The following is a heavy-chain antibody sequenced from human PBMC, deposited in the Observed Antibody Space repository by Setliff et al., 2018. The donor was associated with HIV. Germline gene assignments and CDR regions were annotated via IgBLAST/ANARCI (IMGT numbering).Heavy chain of an antibody. J-gene: IGHJ4*02. CDR2: IHSDGNRK. Sequence: LRLSCAASGFTLSSYWMHWVRQAPGKGLVWVSRIHSDGNRKNYADSLKGRFTISRDNAKNTLYLQMNSLKTEDTAVYYCTTDPMSQYYYGSGSYYLQSFDYWGQGTLVTVSS. CDR1: GFTLSSYW. V-gene: IGHV3-74*01. D-gene: IGHD3-10*01. CDR3: TTDPMSQYYYGSGSYYLQSFDY.